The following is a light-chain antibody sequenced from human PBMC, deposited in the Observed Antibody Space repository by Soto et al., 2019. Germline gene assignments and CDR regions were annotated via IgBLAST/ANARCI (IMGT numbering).Light chain of an antibody. CDR2: DAS. CDR1: QSISSW. V-gene: IGKV1-5*01. CDR3: QQYNSYSMT. J-gene: IGKJ1*01. Sequence: DIQMTQSPSTLSASVGDRVTITCRASQSISSWLAWYQQKPGKAPKLLIYDASSLESGVPQRFSGSGSGTEFTLTISSLQPDDFATYYCQQYNSYSMTFGQGTKVDIK.